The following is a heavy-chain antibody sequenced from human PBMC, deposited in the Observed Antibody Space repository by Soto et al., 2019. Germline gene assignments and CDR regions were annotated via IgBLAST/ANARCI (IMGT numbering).Heavy chain of an antibody. V-gene: IGHV1-18*01. CDR1: VYTFTSYG. CDR2: ISAYNGNT. D-gene: IGHD2-21*02. Sequence: ASVKVSCKASVYTFTSYGIRWVRQAPGQGLEWMGWISAYNGNTNYAQKLQGRVTMTTDTSTSTAYMELRSLRSDDTAVYYCARDLWAVVTAIPWYYYGMDVWGQGTTVTVSS. CDR3: ARDLWAVVTAIPWYYYGMDV. J-gene: IGHJ6*02.